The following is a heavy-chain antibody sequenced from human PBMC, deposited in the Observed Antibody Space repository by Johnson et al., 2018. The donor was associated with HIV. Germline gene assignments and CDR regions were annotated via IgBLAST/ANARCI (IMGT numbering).Heavy chain of an antibody. CDR1: GFTVSSNY. J-gene: IGHJ3*02. CDR3: ARAPGYSRAFDI. V-gene: IGHV3-66*01. Sequence: VLLVESGGGVAQPGGSLRLSCVVSGFTVSSNYITWVRQAPGKGLEWVSVISSGGDTYYADSVKDRFTISRDNSKNTLYLQMNRLRAEDTAVYYGARAPGYSRAFDIWGQGTMVTVST. CDR2: ISSGGDT. D-gene: IGHD5-18*01.